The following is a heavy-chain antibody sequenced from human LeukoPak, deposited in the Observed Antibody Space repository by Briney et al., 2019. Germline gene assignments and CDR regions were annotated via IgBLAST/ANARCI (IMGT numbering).Heavy chain of an antibody. D-gene: IGHD4-17*01. CDR3: ARDMTTVTTYFDY. V-gene: IGHV1-3*01. J-gene: IGHJ4*02. Sequence: KFQGRVTITRDTSASTAYMELSSLRSEDTAVYYCARDMTTVTTYFDYWGQGTLVTVPS.